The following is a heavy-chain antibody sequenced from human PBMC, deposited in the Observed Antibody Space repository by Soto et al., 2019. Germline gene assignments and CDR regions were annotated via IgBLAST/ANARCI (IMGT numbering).Heavy chain of an antibody. CDR3: AKAPRGGARGDWYFER. J-gene: IGHJ2*01. CDR2: ITSGGGMT. Sequence: EMQLLESGGALEQPGGSLRLSCAASGLSFSTYAMTWVRLPPGRGLDYVSAITSGGGMTWYADSVKGRITISRDNSKSTLYWQMNSLRVEDTAIYCCAKAPRGGARGDWYFERWGRGTRVTGSS. V-gene: IGHV3-23*01. CDR1: GLSFSTYA. D-gene: IGHD3-10*01.